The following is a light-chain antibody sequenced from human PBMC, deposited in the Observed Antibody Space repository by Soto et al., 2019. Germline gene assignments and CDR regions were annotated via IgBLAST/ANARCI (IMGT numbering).Light chain of an antibody. CDR1: SSDVGGYNS. CDR2: DVS. V-gene: IGLV2-14*01. CDR3: SSFTNSTSYV. J-gene: IGLJ1*01. Sequence: QSALTQPASVSGSPGQSIAISCTGTSSDVGGYNSVSWYQQYPGKAPKLMIHDVSNRPSGVSNRFSGSKSGNTASLTISGLQAEDEADYYCSSFTNSTSYVFGSGTKLTVL.